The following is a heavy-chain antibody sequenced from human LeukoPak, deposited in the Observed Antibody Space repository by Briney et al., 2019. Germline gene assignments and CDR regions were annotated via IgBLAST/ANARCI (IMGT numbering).Heavy chain of an antibody. CDR2: IWYDGTNR. J-gene: IGHJ3*02. CDR3: ARDQDRAFDI. CDR1: GFTFSTYG. V-gene: IGHV3-33*01. Sequence: GGSLRLSCTTSGFTFSTYGMHWVRQAPGKGLEWVAVIWYDGTNRYYADSVKGRFTISRDNSKNTLYLQMNSMRAEDTAVYYCARDQDRAFDIWGQGTMVTVTS.